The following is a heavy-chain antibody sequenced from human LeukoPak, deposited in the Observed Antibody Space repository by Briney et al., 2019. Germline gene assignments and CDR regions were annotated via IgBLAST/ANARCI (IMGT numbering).Heavy chain of an antibody. J-gene: IGHJ5*02. V-gene: IGHV3-23*01. CDR2: ISGSGGST. CDR3: AKLVALQLWLWFAT. CDR1: GFTFSSYA. D-gene: IGHD5-18*01. Sequence: GGSLRLSCAASGFTFSSYAMSWVRQAPGKGLEWVSAISGSGGSTYYADSVKGRFPISRDNSKNTLYLQMNSLRAEHTAVYYCAKLVALQLWLWFATWGQGNLVTVSS.